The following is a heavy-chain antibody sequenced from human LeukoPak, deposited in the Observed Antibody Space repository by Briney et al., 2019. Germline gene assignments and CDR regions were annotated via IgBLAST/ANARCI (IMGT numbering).Heavy chain of an antibody. CDR2: IYYSGST. Sequence: SETLSLTCTVSGGSISSYYWSWIRQPQGKGLEWIGYIYYSGSTNYNPSLKSRVTISLDTSKNQFSLKLTSVTAADTAFYFCARDRWFDPWGQGTLVTISS. J-gene: IGHJ5*02. CDR3: ARDRWFDP. V-gene: IGHV4-59*01. CDR1: GGSISSYY.